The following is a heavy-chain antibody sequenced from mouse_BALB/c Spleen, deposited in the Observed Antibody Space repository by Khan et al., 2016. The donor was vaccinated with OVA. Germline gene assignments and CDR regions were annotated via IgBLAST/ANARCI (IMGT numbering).Heavy chain of an antibody. CDR2: ISYSGSN. V-gene: IGHV3-2*02. CDR3: ARGNYYGYYFNY. J-gene: IGHJ2*01. D-gene: IGHD1-1*01. CDR1: GYSITNNYA. Sequence: EVQLQESGPGLVKPSQSLSLTCTVTGYSITNNYAWNWIRQFPGNKLEWMGYISYSGSNNYNPYLKSRISITRDTSKNQFFLQLNYVTTEDTATYYCARGNYYGYYFNYWGQGTTLTVSS.